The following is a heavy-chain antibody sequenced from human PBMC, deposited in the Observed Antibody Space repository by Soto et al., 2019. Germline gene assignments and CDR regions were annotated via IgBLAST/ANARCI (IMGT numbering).Heavy chain of an antibody. V-gene: IGHV3-30-3*01. CDR3: ARDESIYSYGGTAFDY. D-gene: IGHD5-18*01. CDR1: GFTFSSYA. J-gene: IGHJ4*02. Sequence: QVQLVESGGGEVQPGRSLRLSCAASGFTFSSYAMHWVRQAPGKGLEWVAVISYDGSNKYYADSVKGRFTISRDNSKNTLYLQMNSLRAEDTAVYYCARDESIYSYGGTAFDYWGQGTLVTVSS. CDR2: ISYDGSNK.